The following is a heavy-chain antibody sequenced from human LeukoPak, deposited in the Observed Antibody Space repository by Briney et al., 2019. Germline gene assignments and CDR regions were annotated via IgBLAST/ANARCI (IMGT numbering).Heavy chain of an antibody. CDR1: GYSFTSYW. D-gene: IGHD3-22*01. CDR2: IYPGDSDT. V-gene: IGHV5-51*01. Sequence: RESLKISCKGSGYSFTSYWIGWVRQMPGKGLEWMGFIYPGDSDTRYNPSFQGQVTVSADKSISTAYLQWSSLKASDTAIYYCARVHYYETSDWGNYFDYWGQGTLVTVSS. CDR3: ARVHYYETSDWGNYFDY. J-gene: IGHJ4*02.